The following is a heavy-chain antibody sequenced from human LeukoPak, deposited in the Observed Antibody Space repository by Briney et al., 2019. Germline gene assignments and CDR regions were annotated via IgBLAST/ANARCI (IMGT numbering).Heavy chain of an antibody. CDR3: ARTRFALDYDSSGYFDY. CDR1: GGSFSGYY. J-gene: IGHJ4*02. CDR2: IYTSGST. Sequence: SETLSLTCAVYGGSFSGYYWSWIRQPPGKGLEWIGYIYTSGSTNYNPSLKSRVTISVDTSKNQFSLKLSSVTAADTAVYYCARTRFALDYDSSGYFDYWGQGTLVTVSS. V-gene: IGHV4-4*09. D-gene: IGHD3-22*01.